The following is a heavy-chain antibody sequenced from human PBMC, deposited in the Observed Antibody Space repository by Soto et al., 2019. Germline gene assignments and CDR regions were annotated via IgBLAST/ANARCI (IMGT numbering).Heavy chain of an antibody. D-gene: IGHD3-22*01. CDR3: ARGRYDSSGYLSPGDY. J-gene: IGHJ4*02. CDR2: IYYSGST. Sequence: QVQLQESGPGLVKPSQTLSLTCTVSGGSISSGGYYWSWIRQHPGKGLEWIGYIYYSGSTYYNPSLKSRVTISVDTSKNQFSLKLSSVTAADTAVYYCARGRYDSSGYLSPGDYWGQGTLVTVSS. CDR1: GGSISSGGYY. V-gene: IGHV4-31*03.